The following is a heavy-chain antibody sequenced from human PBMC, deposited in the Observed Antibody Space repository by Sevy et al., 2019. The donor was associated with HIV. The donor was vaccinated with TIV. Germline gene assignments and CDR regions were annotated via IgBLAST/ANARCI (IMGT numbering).Heavy chain of an antibody. D-gene: IGHD3-3*02. CDR3: ALGSIFEPNYFDP. CDR1: GNTFTAYF. Sequence: ASVKVSCRASGNTFTAYFVHWVRQAPGQGLEWMGWINPNSGATKYAQKFQGRVTMTRDTSFSAVYMDLSRLTSAHSAVYYCALGSIFEPNYFDPWGQGTLVTVSS. V-gene: IGHV1-2*02. J-gene: IGHJ5*02. CDR2: INPNSGAT.